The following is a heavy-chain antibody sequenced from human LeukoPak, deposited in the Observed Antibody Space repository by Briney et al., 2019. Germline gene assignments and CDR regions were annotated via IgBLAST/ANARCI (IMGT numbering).Heavy chain of an antibody. CDR1: GFTFSSYS. CDR2: ISSSSSTI. V-gene: IGHV3-48*01. J-gene: IGHJ1*01. Sequence: GGSLRLSCAASGFTFSSYSMNWVRQAPGKGLEWVSYISSSSSTIYYADSVKGRFKISRDNAKNSLYLQMNSRRVEDAAVYYCARDRSDFQHWGQGTLVTVSS. CDR3: ARDRSDFQH. D-gene: IGHD3-3*01.